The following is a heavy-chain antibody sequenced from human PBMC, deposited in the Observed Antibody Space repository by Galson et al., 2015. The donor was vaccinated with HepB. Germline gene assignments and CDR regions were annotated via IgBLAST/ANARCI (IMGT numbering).Heavy chain of an antibody. D-gene: IGHD3-22*01. Sequence: SVKVSCEASGYTFTNYYIHWVRQAPGQGLEWMAIIDPRGGSTTFAQKFQGRVTMTRDTPTSTVHMELSSLRSEDTAVYYCARGGIYYESRGSLYNWFDPWGQGTLVTVSS. J-gene: IGHJ5*02. V-gene: IGHV1-46*01. CDR3: ARGGIYYESRGSLYNWFDP. CDR1: GYTFTNYY. CDR2: IDPRGGST.